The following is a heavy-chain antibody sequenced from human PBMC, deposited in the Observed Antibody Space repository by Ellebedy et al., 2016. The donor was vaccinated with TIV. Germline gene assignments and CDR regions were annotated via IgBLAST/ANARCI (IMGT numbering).Heavy chain of an antibody. J-gene: IGHJ4*02. D-gene: IGHD4/OR15-4a*01. CDR2: ITGSGDST. V-gene: IGHV3-23*01. CDR3: AKGMRGGADFDY. CDR1: GFTFSNYA. Sequence: GGSLRLXXVDYGFTFSNYAMNWDRQAPGKGLEWVSAITGSGDSTYYADSVKGRFTISRDNSKNTLYLQMNSLRAEDTALYYCAKGMRGGADFDYWGQGTLVTVSS.